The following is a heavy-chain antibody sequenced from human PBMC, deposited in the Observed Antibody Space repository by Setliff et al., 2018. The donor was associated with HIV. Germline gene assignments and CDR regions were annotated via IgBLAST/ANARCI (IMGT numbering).Heavy chain of an antibody. CDR3: ATGPPYCSGGSCYSSLHH. CDR2: IIAILGIP. Sequence: SVQVSCKASSGTFTSYAFSWVRQAPGQGLEWMGGIIAILGIPSYAQKFQGRVTITADKSTNTAYMELKSLRSEDTALYYCATGPPYCSGGSCYSSLHHWGQGTLVTVSS. V-gene: IGHV1-69*10. J-gene: IGHJ1*01. CDR1: SGTFTSYA. D-gene: IGHD2-15*01.